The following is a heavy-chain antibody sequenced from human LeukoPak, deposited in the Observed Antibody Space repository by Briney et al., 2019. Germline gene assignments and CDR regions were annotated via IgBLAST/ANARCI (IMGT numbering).Heavy chain of an antibody. V-gene: IGHV3-30-3*01. CDR3: ARDGTGTTDAFDI. CDR1: GFTFSSYT. Sequence: GGSLRLSCAASGFTFSSYTMHWVRQAPGQGLEWVAVMSYDGSNKYYADSVKGRFTISRDNAKNSLYLQMNSLRAEDTAVYYCARDGTGTTDAFDIWGQGTMVTVSS. J-gene: IGHJ3*02. D-gene: IGHD1-1*01. CDR2: MSYDGSNK.